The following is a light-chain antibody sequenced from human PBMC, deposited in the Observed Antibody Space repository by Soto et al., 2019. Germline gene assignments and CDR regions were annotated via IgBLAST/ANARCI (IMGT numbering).Light chain of an antibody. CDR3: QKYNGTPRT. CDR2: EAS. V-gene: IGKV1-27*01. CDR1: QDISGH. J-gene: IGKJ1*01. Sequence: DILVTQSPSSLSASVGDRVTITCRASQDISGHLAWYQQKPGKDPKLLIYEASTLQSRVRSRFSASGSGTDFTLTISSLQPEDVATYYCQKYNGTPRTFGQGTKVELK.